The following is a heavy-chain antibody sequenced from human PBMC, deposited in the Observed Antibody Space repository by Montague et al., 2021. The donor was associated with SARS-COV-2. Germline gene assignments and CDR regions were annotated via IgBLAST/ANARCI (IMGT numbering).Heavy chain of an antibody. CDR2: IYYSGSVTT. CDR1: GGSISNYY. Sequence: SETLSLTCSVSGGSISNYYWGWVRQSPGKGLEWIGYIYYSGSVTTSYNPSLKIPVSLSVDTSENQFSLKLTSVTATDTAVYYCARRGGGEVFARYMYWYFDVWGHGTMVTVSS. D-gene: IGHD2-21*01. J-gene: IGHJ2*01. V-gene: IGHV4-59*13. CDR3: ARRGGGEVFARYMYWYFDV.